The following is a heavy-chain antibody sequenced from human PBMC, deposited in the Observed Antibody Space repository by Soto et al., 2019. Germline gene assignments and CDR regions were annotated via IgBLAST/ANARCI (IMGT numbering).Heavy chain of an antibody. Sequence: GGSLRLSCAASGFTFSSYDMTWVRQAPGKGLEWVSGVSDSGDNTYYADSVKGRFTIARDNSKNTLYLQMNSLRAEDTAVYYCARVPDRWGQGTLVTVSS. D-gene: IGHD2-2*01. CDR1: GFTFSSYD. V-gene: IGHV3-23*01. CDR2: VSDSGDNT. J-gene: IGHJ5*02. CDR3: ARVPDR.